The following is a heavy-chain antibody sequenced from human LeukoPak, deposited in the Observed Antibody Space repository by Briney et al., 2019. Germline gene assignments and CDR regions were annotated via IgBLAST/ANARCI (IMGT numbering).Heavy chain of an antibody. CDR3: ASLPPLYSSGWYDAAFDI. V-gene: IGHV3-7*03. J-gene: IGHJ3*02. CDR1: GFTFSSYW. CDR2: IKQDGSEK. D-gene: IGHD6-19*01. Sequence: GGSLRLSCAASGFTFSSYWMSWVRQAPGKGLEWVANIKQDGSEKYYVDSVKGRFTISRDNAKNSLYLQMNSLRAEDTAVYYCASLPPLYSSGWYDAAFDIWGQGTMVTVSS.